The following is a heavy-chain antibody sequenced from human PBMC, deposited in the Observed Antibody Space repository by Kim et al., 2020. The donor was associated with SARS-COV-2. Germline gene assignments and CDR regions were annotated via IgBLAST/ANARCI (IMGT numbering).Heavy chain of an antibody. Sequence: ADSVKGRFTISRDNATNSLYRQMSSLRAEDTALYYCAKDISRSSSNFDYWGQGTLVTVSS. V-gene: IGHV3-9*01. CDR3: AKDISRSSSNFDY. D-gene: IGHD6-13*01. J-gene: IGHJ4*02.